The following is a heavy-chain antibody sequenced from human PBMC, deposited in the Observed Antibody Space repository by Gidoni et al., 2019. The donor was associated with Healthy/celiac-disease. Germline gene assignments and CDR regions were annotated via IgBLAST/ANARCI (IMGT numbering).Heavy chain of an antibody. D-gene: IGHD3-10*01. CDR1: GFTFSSYW. Sequence: EVQLVESGGGLVQPGGSLRLSCAASGFTFSSYWMSWVRQAPGKGLEWVAKIKQDGSEKYYVDSVKGRFTISRDNAKNSLYLQMNSLRAEDTAVYYCACNYYGSGSYLVYWGQGTLVTVSS. J-gene: IGHJ4*02. CDR2: IKQDGSEK. CDR3: ACNYYGSGSYLVY. V-gene: IGHV3-7*03.